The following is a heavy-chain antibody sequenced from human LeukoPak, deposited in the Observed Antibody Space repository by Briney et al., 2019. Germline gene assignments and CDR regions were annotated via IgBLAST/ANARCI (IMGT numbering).Heavy chain of an antibody. J-gene: IGHJ5*02. V-gene: IGHV4-59*01. CDR1: VHSITTYY. D-gene: IGHD6-13*01. CDR2: INYIGST. Sequence: SETLSLTCTVAVHSITTYYWSWIRQSPGKGLEWIGYINYIGSTNYNPSLKNRVTISADISKSQFSLRLRSVTAADTAVYFCARGVTAAGSSWGQGTLVTVSS. CDR3: ARGVTAAGSS.